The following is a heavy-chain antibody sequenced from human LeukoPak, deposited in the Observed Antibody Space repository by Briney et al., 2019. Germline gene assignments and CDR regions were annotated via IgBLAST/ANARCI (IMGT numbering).Heavy chain of an antibody. CDR1: GFTFSSYG. Sequence: GGSLRLSCAASGFTFSSYGMHWVRQAPGKGLEWVAFIWYDGSNKYYADSVKGRFTISRDNSKNTLYLQMNSLRAEDTAVYYCARRSGSYYYFDYWGQGTLVTVSS. V-gene: IGHV3-33*01. CDR2: IWYDGSNK. J-gene: IGHJ4*02. D-gene: IGHD1-26*01. CDR3: ARRSGSYYYFDY.